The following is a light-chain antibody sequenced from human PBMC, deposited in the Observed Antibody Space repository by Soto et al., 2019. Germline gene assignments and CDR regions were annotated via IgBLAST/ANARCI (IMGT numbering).Light chain of an antibody. J-gene: IGKJ2*01. Sequence: IQMPQSPSSLSASLIDRVNITCRQSQSIASYLNWYQQRPGKAPKLMIHAAYTLQSGVPSRFSGSESESGTDFTLTISSLQPEDFATYYCQQSYTSPHFGQGTKVDI. V-gene: IGKV1-39*01. CDR2: AAY. CDR1: QSIASY. CDR3: QQSYTSPH.